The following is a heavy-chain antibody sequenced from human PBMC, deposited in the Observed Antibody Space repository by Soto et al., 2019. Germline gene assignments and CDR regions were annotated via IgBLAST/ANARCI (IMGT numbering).Heavy chain of an antibody. Sequence: ASVKVSCKASGYTFTSYAMHWVRQAPGQRLEWMGWINPGNGETKYSQKFQGRVTMTEDTSADTAYMELSSLRSEDTAVYYCATNLEGNYDILTGPSGIWGQGTMVTVSS. D-gene: IGHD3-9*01. CDR2: INPGNGET. CDR1: GYTFTSYA. V-gene: IGHV1-3*01. CDR3: ATNLEGNYDILTGPSGI. J-gene: IGHJ3*02.